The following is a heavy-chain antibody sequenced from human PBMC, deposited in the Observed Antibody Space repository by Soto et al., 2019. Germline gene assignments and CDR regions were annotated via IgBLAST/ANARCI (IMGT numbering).Heavy chain of an antibody. Sequence: QVQLQESGPGLVQPSETLSLTCTVSGVSITSYYWTWIRQPPGKGLEWIGYIYYSGSTNYNPSLKSRVTISVDKSKNQFSLKLSSVTAADTAVYYCARAYSDDYGDSQLDYWGQGTLVTVSS. CDR2: IYYSGST. V-gene: IGHV4-59*01. D-gene: IGHD4-17*01. J-gene: IGHJ4*02. CDR3: ARAYSDDYGDSQLDY. CDR1: GVSITSYY.